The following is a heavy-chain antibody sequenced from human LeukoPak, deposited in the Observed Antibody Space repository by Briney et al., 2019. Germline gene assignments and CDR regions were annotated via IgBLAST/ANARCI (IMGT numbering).Heavy chain of an antibody. CDR3: ARDWRVATIPRSYFDY. CDR2: ISAYNGNT. D-gene: IGHD5-12*01. J-gene: IGHJ4*02. V-gene: IGHV1-18*01. Sequence: GASVKVSCKASGYTFTSYGISWVRQAPGQGLEWMGWISAYNGNTNYAQKFQGRVTMTRDTSISTAYMELSRLRSDDTAVYYCARDWRVATIPRSYFDYWGQGTLVTVSS. CDR1: GYTFTSYG.